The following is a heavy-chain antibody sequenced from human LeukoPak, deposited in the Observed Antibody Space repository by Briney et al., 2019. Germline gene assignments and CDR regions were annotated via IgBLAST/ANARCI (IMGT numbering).Heavy chain of an antibody. Sequence: GGSLRVSCAASGFTFGVYAMHWVRQAPGKGMEWVAFISHDKIKEFYADSVRGRFTISRDNSKNTLYLQLNSLRLDDTAVYYCVREGGVQPFSWGQGTLVTVSS. D-gene: IGHD2-8*01. J-gene: IGHJ5*02. CDR3: VREGGVQPFS. CDR1: GFTFGVYA. V-gene: IGHV3-30*04. CDR2: ISHDKIKE.